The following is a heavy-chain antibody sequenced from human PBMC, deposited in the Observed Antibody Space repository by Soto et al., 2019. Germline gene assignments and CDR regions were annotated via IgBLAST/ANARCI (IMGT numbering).Heavy chain of an antibody. V-gene: IGHV3-48*03. Sequence: GGSLRLSCAASGFTFSSYEMNWVRQAPGKGLEWVSYISSSGSTIYYADSVKGRFTISRDNAKNSLYLQMNSLRAEDTAVYYCGRDAAAGTFTYWGQGNLVTVSA. CDR2: ISSSGSTI. CDR1: GFTFSSYE. J-gene: IGHJ4*02. CDR3: GRDAAAGTFTY. D-gene: IGHD6-13*01.